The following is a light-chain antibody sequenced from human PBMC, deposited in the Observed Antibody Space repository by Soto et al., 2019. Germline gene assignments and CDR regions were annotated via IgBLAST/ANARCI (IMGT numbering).Light chain of an antibody. CDR3: CSYAGSYTRV. J-gene: IGLJ1*01. Sequence: QSVLTQPASVSGSPGQSITISCTGTSSDVGRYNIVSWYQQHPGKAPKLMIYEGSKRPSGVSNRFSGSKSDNTASLTISGLQAEDEADYYCCSYAGSYTRVFGTGTKVTVL. V-gene: IGLV2-14*02. CDR1: SSDVGRYNI. CDR2: EGS.